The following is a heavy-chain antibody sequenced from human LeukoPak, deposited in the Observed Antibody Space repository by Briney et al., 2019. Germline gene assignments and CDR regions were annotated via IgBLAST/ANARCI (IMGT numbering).Heavy chain of an antibody. CDR2: VYYSGST. V-gene: IGHV4-59*01. J-gene: IGHJ4*02. Sequence: SETLSLICTISEASIIGYYWSWIRQSPGQGLEWIGYVYYSGSTNYNPSLESRVTISIDTSKNQFSLNLTSVSAADTAVYYCASGWLRYYYFDNWGPGILVTVSS. CDR3: ASGWLRYYYFDN. CDR1: EASIIGYY. D-gene: IGHD5-12*01.